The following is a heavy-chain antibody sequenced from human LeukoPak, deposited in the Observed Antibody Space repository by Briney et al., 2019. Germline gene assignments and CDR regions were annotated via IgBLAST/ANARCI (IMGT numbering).Heavy chain of an antibody. CDR1: GFTFSTYA. CDR3: ARQQSGTRGWYTVDY. D-gene: IGHD6-19*01. J-gene: IGHJ4*02. CDR2: IRPDGDRT. V-gene: IGHV3-23*01. Sequence: GGSLRLSCAASGFTFSTYAITWVRQGPGKGLEWVSAIRPDGDRTYYANSVRGRFTISRDNSKDTVYLQINGLRVEDTAVYYCARQQSGTRGWYTVDYWGQGTLVTVSS.